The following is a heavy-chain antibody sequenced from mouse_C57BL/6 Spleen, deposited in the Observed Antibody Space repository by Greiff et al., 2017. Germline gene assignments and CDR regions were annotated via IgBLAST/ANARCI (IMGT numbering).Heavy chain of an antibody. CDR2: IDPSDSYT. V-gene: IGHV1-50*01. CDR1: GYTFTRYW. Sequence: QVQLQQPGAELVKPGASVKLSCKASGYTFTRYWMQWVKQRPGQGLEWIGEIDPSDSYTNYNQKFKGKATLTVDTSSSTAYMQLSSLTSEDSAVYYCARRGPYWYFDVWGTGTTVTVSS. J-gene: IGHJ1*03. CDR3: ARRGPYWYFDV.